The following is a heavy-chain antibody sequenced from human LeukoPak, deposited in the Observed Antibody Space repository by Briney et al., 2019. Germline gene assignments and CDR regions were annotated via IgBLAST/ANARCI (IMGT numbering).Heavy chain of an antibody. V-gene: IGHV4-34*01. CDR3: ASLYYYGSGSYFWSPYYYYMDV. J-gene: IGHJ6*03. D-gene: IGHD3-10*01. Sequence: SETLSLTCTVSGGSISSYYWSWIRQPPGKGLEWTGEINRSGSTNYNPSLKSRVTISVDTSKNQFSLKLSSVTAADTAVYYCASLYYYGSGSYFWSPYYYYMDVWGKGTTVTISS. CDR1: GGSISSYY. CDR2: INRSGST.